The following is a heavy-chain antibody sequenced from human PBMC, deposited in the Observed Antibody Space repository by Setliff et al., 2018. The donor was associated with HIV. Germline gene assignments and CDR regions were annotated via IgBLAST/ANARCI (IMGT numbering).Heavy chain of an antibody. J-gene: IGHJ3*02. CDR1: GYTFSSYG. D-gene: IGHD6-13*01. CDR3: TKDGLAAGARAFDI. CDR2: ISGYNGNT. Sequence: GASVKVSCKASGYTFSSYGISWVRQAPGQGLQWVGWISGYNGNTHYAQNVQGRVTMTTDTSTNTAYMDLRSLRSDDTAVYYCTKDGLAAGARAFDIWDQGTMVT. V-gene: IGHV1-18*01.